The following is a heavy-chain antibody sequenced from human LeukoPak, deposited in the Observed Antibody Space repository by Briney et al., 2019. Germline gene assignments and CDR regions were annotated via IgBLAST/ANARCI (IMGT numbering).Heavy chain of an antibody. CDR2: ISGSGGRT. CDR1: GFTFSSYA. D-gene: IGHD1-20*01. J-gene: IGHJ4*02. CDR3: AKGRGNWNPPRDFDY. V-gene: IGHV3-23*01. Sequence: GGSLRLSCAASGFTFSSYAMSWVRQAPGKGLEGVSAISGSGGRTYYADSVKGRFTISRDNSKNTLYLQMNSLRAEDTAVYYCAKGRGNWNPPRDFDYWGQGTLVTVSS.